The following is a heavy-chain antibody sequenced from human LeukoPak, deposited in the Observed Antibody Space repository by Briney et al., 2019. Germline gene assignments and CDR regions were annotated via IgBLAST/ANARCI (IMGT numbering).Heavy chain of an antibody. Sequence: ASETLSLTCTVSGGSISSSSYQWGWIRQPPGKGLEWIGTISYSGSTYYNPSLKSRVTVSVDTSKNQFSLKLSSVTAADTAVYYCARISIVVVPGYFDYWGQGTLVTVSS. V-gene: IGHV4-39*01. J-gene: IGHJ4*02. CDR1: GGSISSSSYQ. CDR3: ARISIVVVPGYFDY. D-gene: IGHD2-2*01. CDR2: ISYSGST.